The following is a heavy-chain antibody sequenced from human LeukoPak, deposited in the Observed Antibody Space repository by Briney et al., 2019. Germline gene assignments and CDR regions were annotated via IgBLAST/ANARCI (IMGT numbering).Heavy chain of an antibody. CDR2: IRSKAYGGTT. CDR3: TREKYSYGQYYFDY. J-gene: IGHJ4*02. CDR1: GFTFGDYA. Sequence: GGSLRLSCIASGFTFGDYAMSWVRQAPGKGLEWVGFIRSKAYGGTTEYAASVKGRFTISRDDSKSIAYLQMNSLKTEDTAVYYCTREKYSYGQYYFDYWGQGTLVTVSS. D-gene: IGHD5-18*01. V-gene: IGHV3-49*04.